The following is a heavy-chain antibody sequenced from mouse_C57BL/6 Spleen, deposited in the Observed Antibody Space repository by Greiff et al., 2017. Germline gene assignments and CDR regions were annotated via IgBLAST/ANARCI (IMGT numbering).Heavy chain of an antibody. V-gene: IGHV1-69*01. CDR1: GYTFTSYW. CDR3: AMRGRNDYDAGAWFAY. Sequence: QVQLQQPGAELVMPGASVKLSCKASGYTFTSYWMHWVKQRPGQGLEWIGEIDPSDSYTNYNQKFKGKSTLTVDKSSSTAYMQLSSLTSEDSAVYYCAMRGRNDYDAGAWFAYWGQGTLVTVSA. CDR2: IDPSDSYT. D-gene: IGHD2-4*01. J-gene: IGHJ3*01.